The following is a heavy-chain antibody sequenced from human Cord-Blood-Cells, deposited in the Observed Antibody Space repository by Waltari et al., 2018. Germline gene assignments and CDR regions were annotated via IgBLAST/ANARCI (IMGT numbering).Heavy chain of an antibody. CDR1: GYSISSGYY. V-gene: IGHV4-38-2*02. Sequence: QVQLQESGPGLVKPSETLSLTCAVSGYSISSGYYWGWIRQPPGKGLEWIGSIYHSRSTTSNPSLKSRLTIAVDTSKNQFALKLSSVTAADTAVYYCARDDRGSREADDAFDIWGQGTMVTVSS. CDR2: IYHSRST. CDR3: ARDDRGSREADDAFDI. J-gene: IGHJ3*02. D-gene: IGHD3-10*01.